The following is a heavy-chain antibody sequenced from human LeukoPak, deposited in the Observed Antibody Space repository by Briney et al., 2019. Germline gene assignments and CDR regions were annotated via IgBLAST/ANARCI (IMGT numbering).Heavy chain of an antibody. J-gene: IGHJ4*02. D-gene: IGHD3-22*01. CDR2: ISWNSGSI. V-gene: IGHV3-9*01. CDR3: AKAVSYATRGYYPFDY. CDR1: GFTFADYA. Sequence: GRSLRLSCAASGFTFADYAMHWVRQAPGKGLEWVSGISWNSGSIGYADSVKGRFTISRDNAKNSLYLQMNSLRAEDTALYYCAKAVSYATRGYYPFDYWGQGTLVTVSS.